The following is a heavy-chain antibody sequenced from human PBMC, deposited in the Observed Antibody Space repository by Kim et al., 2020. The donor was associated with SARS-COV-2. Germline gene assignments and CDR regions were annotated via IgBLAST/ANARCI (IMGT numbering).Heavy chain of an antibody. D-gene: IGHD3-10*01. CDR1: AFTFYNCD. CDR2: IWSDGSHA. V-gene: IGHV3-33*06. Sequence: GGSLRLSCSASAFTFYNCDMHWVRQAPGKGLEWVAAIWSDGSHAEYADSVRGRFTVSRDNSNKTVYLQMSSLSADDTAIYFCAKDWSRRKFGSGSSSLDYWGQGTLVTVSS. J-gene: IGHJ4*02. CDR3: AKDWSRRKFGSGSSSLDY.